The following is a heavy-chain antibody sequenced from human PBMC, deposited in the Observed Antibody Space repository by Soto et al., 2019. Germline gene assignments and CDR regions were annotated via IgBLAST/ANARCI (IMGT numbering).Heavy chain of an antibody. D-gene: IGHD2-8*01. CDR3: ARGYCTNGVCQPIFDY. Sequence: GASVKVSCKASGYTFTGYYMHWVRQAPGQGLEWMGWINPNSGGTNYAQKFQGRVTMTRDTSISTAYMELSRLRSDDTAVYYCARGYCTNGVCQPIFDYWGQGTLVTVSS. CDR2: INPNSGGT. J-gene: IGHJ4*02. CDR1: GYTFTGYY. V-gene: IGHV1-2*02.